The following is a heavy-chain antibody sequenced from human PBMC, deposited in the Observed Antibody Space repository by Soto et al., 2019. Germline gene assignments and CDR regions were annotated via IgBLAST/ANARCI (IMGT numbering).Heavy chain of an antibody. CDR3: ARVGITMVRGDPMDV. CDR1: GGTFSSYT. V-gene: IGHV1-69*02. D-gene: IGHD3-10*01. CDR2: IIPILGIA. J-gene: IGHJ6*02. Sequence: QVQLVQSGAEVKKPGSSVKVSCKASGGTFSSYTISWVRQAPGQGLEWMGRIIPILGIANYAQKFQGRVTITADKSTSTAYMELSSLRSEDTAVYYCARVGITMVRGDPMDVWGQGTTVTVSS.